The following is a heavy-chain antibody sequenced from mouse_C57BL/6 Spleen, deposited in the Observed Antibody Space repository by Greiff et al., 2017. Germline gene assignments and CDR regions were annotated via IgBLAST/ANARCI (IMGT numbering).Heavy chain of an antibody. D-gene: IGHD2-4*01. CDR3: ARSFYDYLGVGYYFDY. V-gene: IGHV5-17*01. Sequence: EVKLVESGGGLVKPGGSLKLSCAASGFTFSDYGMHWVRQAPEKGLEWVAYISSGSSTIYYADTVKGRFTISRDNAKNTLFLQMTSLRSEDTAMYYCARSFYDYLGVGYYFDYWGQGTTLTVSS. CDR1: GFTFSDYG. CDR2: ISSGSSTI. J-gene: IGHJ2*01.